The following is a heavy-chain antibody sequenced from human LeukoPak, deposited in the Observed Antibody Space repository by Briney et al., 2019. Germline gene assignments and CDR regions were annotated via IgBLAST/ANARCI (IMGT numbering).Heavy chain of an antibody. CDR2: IYTSGST. Sequence: SETLSLTYTVAGGSISSYYWTWTRQPAGKGLDWIGRIYTSGSTSYNPSLKSRVTMSVDTSKNQFSLKLSSVTAADTAVYYCARNLGEYSSGWYWFDPWGQGTLVTVSS. CDR3: ARNLGEYSSGWYWFDP. V-gene: IGHV4-4*07. J-gene: IGHJ5*02. D-gene: IGHD6-19*01. CDR1: GGSISSYY.